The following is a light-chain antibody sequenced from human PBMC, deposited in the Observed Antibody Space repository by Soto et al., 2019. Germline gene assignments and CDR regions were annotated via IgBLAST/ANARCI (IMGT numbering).Light chain of an antibody. CDR1: QSVTKNN. Sequence: EIVLTQSPGTLSLSPGERATLSCRASQSVTKNNLNWYQQKPGQAPRLLIYGASTRATGIAARFSGSGSGTEFTLTISSLQSEDFAVYYCQQYSDWRPQFGQGTKVDIK. CDR2: GAS. CDR3: QQYSDWRPQ. V-gene: IGKV3-15*01. J-gene: IGKJ1*01.